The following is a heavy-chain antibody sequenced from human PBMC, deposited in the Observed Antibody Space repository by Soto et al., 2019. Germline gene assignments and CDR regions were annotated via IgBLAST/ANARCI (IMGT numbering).Heavy chain of an antibody. CDR2: INGNGRKT. J-gene: IGHJ6*02. CDR1: GFTFSSYA. Sequence: EEQLLESGGDLVQPGGSLKLSCAASGFTFSSYAMNWVRQAPGKGLEWVSSINGNGRKTSYADSVRGRFTISRDNSKKTLFLHVNSLRAEDTAVYYCVKDLNFDFWTGYRYYAMEICGQGTTVTVS. D-gene: IGHD3-3*01. V-gene: IGHV3-23*01. CDR3: VKDLNFDFWTGYRYYAMEI.